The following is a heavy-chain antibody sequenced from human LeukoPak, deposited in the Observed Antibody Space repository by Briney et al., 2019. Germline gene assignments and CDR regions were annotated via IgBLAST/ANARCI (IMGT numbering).Heavy chain of an antibody. CDR3: ARSRSGYYEDY. CDR1: GFSFSSQW. CDR2: VNQGGTGK. V-gene: IGHV3-7*01. D-gene: IGHD3-22*01. Sequence: GGSLRLSCAASGFSFSSQWMSWVRQAPGKGLEWVAIVNQGGTGKYYVDSVKGRFTISRDNAENSLYLQMNSLRAEDTAVYYCARSRSGYYEDYWGQGTLVTVSS. J-gene: IGHJ4*02.